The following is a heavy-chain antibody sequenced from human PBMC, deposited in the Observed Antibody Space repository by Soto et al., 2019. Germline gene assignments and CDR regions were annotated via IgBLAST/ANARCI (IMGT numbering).Heavy chain of an antibody. D-gene: IGHD4-17*01. CDR2: IIPIFGTA. J-gene: IGHJ4*02. Sequence: SVKVSCKASGCTFSSYAISWVRQAPGQGLEWMGGIIPIFGTANYAQKFQGRVTITADESTSTAYMELSSLRSEDTAVYYCARDEVYNYGADSGSDYWGQGNMVAVSS. CDR1: GCTFSSYA. CDR3: ARDEVYNYGADSGSDY. V-gene: IGHV1-69*13.